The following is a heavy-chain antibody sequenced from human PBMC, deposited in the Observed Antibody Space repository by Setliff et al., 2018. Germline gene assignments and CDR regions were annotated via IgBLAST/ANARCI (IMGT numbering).Heavy chain of an antibody. V-gene: IGHV1-3*04. J-gene: IGHJ1*01. CDR3: ATTLEGCGDDCWTIKH. D-gene: IGHD2-21*02. CDR1: GYTFNIYP. CDR2: INTGSGVA. Sequence: CKASGYTFNIYPMHWVRQAPGQRPEWMGWINTGSGVARYSHNFQGRVTFTRDTSATTAYMDLSSLMSEDTAVYYCATTLEGCGDDCWTIKHWGQGTLVTVSS.